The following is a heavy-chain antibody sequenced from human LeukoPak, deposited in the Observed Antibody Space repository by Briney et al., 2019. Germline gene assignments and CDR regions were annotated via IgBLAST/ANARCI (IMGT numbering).Heavy chain of an antibody. CDR2: IIPILGVA. CDR1: GGTFSSYA. D-gene: IGHD4-17*01. CDR3: ARGTTTFFDY. J-gene: IGHJ4*02. Sequence: ASVKVSCKASGGTFSSYAISWVRQAPGQGLEWMGRIIPILGVANYAQKFQGRVTITADKSTSTAYMELSSLRSEDTAVYYCARGTTTFFDYWGQGTLVTVSS. V-gene: IGHV1-69*04.